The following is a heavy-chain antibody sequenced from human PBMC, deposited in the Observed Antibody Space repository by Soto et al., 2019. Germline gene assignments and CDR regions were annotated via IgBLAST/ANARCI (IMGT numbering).Heavy chain of an antibody. Sequence: GGSLRLSCAASGFTFSSYAMSWVRQAPGKGLEWVSAISGSGGSTYYADSVKGRFTISRDNSKNTLYLQMNSLRAEDTAVYYCAKDLRVSGSYSNWFDPWGQGTLVTVSS. CDR1: GFTFSSYA. V-gene: IGHV3-23*01. J-gene: IGHJ5*02. D-gene: IGHD1-26*01. CDR3: AKDLRVSGSYSNWFDP. CDR2: ISGSGGST.